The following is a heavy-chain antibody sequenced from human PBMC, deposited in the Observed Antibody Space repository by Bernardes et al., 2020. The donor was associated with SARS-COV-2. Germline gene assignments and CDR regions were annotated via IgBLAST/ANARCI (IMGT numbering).Heavy chain of an antibody. CDR1: GGSISSISYY. Sequence: SETLSLTCTVSGGSISSISYYWGWLLQPPGKGLEWIGSIYYSGITYYNPSLKSRVTISVDTSKNQFSLKLSSVTAADTAVYYCARDGLNCSSTSCYFGIGWFDPWGQGTLVTVSS. CDR3: ARDGLNCSSTSCYFGIGWFDP. CDR2: IYYSGIT. J-gene: IGHJ5*02. D-gene: IGHD2-2*01. V-gene: IGHV4-39*07.